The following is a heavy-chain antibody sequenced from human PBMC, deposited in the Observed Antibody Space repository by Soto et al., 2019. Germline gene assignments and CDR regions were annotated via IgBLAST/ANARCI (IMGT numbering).Heavy chain of an antibody. D-gene: IGHD1-1*01. V-gene: IGHV4-61*01. CDR2: SYYSGTT. J-gene: IGHJ4*02. CDR3: ARERTGDPTFFDY. Sequence: SETLSLTCTFSCGSVISGSYYWSWIRQPPGKGLEWIGYSYYSGTTTYNPSLKSRVTMSIDTSKNQFSLKLSSVTAADTAVYYCARERTGDPTFFDYWGQGTLVTVSS. CDR1: CGSVISGSYY.